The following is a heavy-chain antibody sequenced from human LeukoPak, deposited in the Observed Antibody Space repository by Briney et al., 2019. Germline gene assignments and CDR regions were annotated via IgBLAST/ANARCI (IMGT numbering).Heavy chain of an antibody. CDR3: AREPTSGREPTSGRPLDY. J-gene: IGHJ4*02. CDR1: SISSSGSS. Sequence: SISSSGSSWGWIRQPPGKGLEWIGRIYSSGSNNYNPSLKSRVTMSLDTSKNHLSLNLSSVTAADTAVYYCAREPTSGREPTSGRPLDYWGQGTLVTVSS. V-gene: IGHV4-39*07. D-gene: IGHD5-12*01. CDR2: IYSSGSN.